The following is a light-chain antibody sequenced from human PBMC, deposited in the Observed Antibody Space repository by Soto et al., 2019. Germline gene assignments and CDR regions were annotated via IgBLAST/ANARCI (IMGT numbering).Light chain of an antibody. J-gene: IGKJ1*01. CDR1: QSVSNNY. CDR3: QQYGSSGT. Sequence: EIVLTQSPGTLSLSPGERATLSCRASQSVSNNYLAWYQQKPGQAPRLLFYGASNRATGIPDRFSGSGSGKDFTLTISRLEPEDFAVYYCQQYGSSGTFGQGTKVEIK. V-gene: IGKV3-20*01. CDR2: GAS.